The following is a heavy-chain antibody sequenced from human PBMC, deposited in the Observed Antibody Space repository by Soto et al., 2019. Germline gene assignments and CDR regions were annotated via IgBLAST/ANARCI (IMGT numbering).Heavy chain of an antibody. Sequence: QVQLVQSGAEVKKPGSSVKVSCKASGGTFSSYAISWVRQAPGQGLEWMGGIIPIFGTPNYAQKFQGRVTITADESTSTAYMELSSLRSEDTAVYYCARVVASIGIAVAVGAFDIWGQGTMVTVSS. CDR1: GGTFSSYA. D-gene: IGHD6-19*01. V-gene: IGHV1-69*01. J-gene: IGHJ3*02. CDR2: IIPIFGTP. CDR3: ARVVASIGIAVAVGAFDI.